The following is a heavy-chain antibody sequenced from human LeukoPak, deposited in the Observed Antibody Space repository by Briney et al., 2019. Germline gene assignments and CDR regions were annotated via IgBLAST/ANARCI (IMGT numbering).Heavy chain of an antibody. CDR2: INHSGST. V-gene: IGHV4-34*01. CDR3: ARLAPYYYDYFDY. CDR1: GGSFSGYY. J-gene: IGHJ4*02. Sequence: SETLSLTCAVYGGSFSGYYWSWIRQPPGKGLEWIGEINHSGSTNYNPSLKSRVTISVDTSKNQFSLKPSSVTAADTAVYYCARLAPYYYDYFDYWGQGTLVTVSS. D-gene: IGHD3-10*01.